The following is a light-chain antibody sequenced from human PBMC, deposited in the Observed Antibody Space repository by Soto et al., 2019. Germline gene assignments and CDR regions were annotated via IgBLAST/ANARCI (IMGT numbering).Light chain of an antibody. Sequence: DIQMTQSPSSLSASVGDRVTITCRASQSISSYLNWYQQKPGKAPKLLIYAASSLQSGVPSSFSGSGSGTDFTLTISSLQPEDFAAYNCQQSYSTPYTFGQGTKLEIE. J-gene: IGKJ2*01. CDR2: AAS. CDR3: QQSYSTPYT. V-gene: IGKV1-39*01. CDR1: QSISSY.